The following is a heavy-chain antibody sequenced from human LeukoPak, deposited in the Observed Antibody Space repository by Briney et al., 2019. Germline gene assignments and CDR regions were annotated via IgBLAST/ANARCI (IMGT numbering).Heavy chain of an antibody. J-gene: IGHJ4*02. Sequence: SEKVSCKASGGTFSSYAISWVRQAPGQGLEWMGGIIPIFGTANYAQKFQGRVTITADESTSTAYMELSSLRSEDTAVYYCARTESGYDFPHLFDYWGQGTLVTVSS. CDR1: GGTFSSYA. D-gene: IGHD5-12*01. V-gene: IGHV1-69*01. CDR2: IIPIFGTA. CDR3: ARTESGYDFPHLFDY.